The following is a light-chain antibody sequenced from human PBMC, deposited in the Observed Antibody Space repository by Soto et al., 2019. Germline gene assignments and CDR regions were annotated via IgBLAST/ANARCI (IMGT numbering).Light chain of an antibody. CDR3: QQYGSSPPYT. Sequence: EIVLTQSPGTLYLSPGERATLSCRASQSVSSSYLAWYQQKPGQAPWLLIYGASSRATGIPDRFSGSGSGTDFTLTISRLDPEDFAVYYCQQYGSSPPYTFGQGTKLEIK. V-gene: IGKV3-20*01. CDR2: GAS. CDR1: QSVSSSY. J-gene: IGKJ2*01.